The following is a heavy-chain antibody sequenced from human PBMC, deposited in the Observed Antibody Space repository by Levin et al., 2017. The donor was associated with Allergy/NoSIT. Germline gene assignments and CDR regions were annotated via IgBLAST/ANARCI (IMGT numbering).Heavy chain of an antibody. Sequence: GGSLRLSCAASGFTFSSYAMHWVRQAPGKGLQWVAIISYEGSNKYYANSVKGRFTISRDNSKNTLYLQMNSLRAEDTAVYYCARDQSASHDFWSGYYSVFDYWGQGMLVTVSS. CDR2: ISYEGSNK. J-gene: IGHJ4*02. CDR1: GFTFSSYA. CDR3: ARDQSASHDFWSGYYSVFDY. V-gene: IGHV3-30*04. D-gene: IGHD3-3*01.